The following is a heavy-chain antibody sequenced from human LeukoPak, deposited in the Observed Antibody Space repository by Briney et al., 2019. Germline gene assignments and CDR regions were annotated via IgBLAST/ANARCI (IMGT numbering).Heavy chain of an antibody. CDR1: GGSISSSSYY. J-gene: IGHJ4*02. V-gene: IGHV4-39*07. CDR3: ASLDYGDYSRDY. Sequence: PSETLSLTCTVSGGSISSSSYYWGWIRQPPGKGLEWIGSIYTSGSTNYNPSLKSRVTISVDTSKNQFSLKLSSVTAAGTAVYYCASLDYGDYSRDYWGQGTLVTVSS. D-gene: IGHD4-17*01. CDR2: IYTSGST.